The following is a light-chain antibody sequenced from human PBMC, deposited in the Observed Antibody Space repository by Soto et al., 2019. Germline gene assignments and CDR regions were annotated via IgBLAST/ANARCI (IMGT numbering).Light chain of an antibody. CDR3: AARDDSPKAI. V-gene: IGLV1-44*01. CDR2: SSY. J-gene: IGLJ7*01. Sequence: QSVLTQPPSVSGTPGQRVTISCSGSSSNIGSNTVNWYQQFPGTAPRLLIYSSYQRPSGVPDRFSGSQSGTSASLAISGLQSDDEADYDCAARDDSPKAIFGGVTQLTVL. CDR1: SSNIGSNT.